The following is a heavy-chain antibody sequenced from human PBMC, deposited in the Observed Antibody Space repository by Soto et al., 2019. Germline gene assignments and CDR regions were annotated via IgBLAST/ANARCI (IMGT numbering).Heavy chain of an antibody. J-gene: IGHJ4*02. D-gene: IGHD2-2*02. CDR1: GFTFSSYS. V-gene: IGHV3-21*01. CDR2: ISSSSSYI. Sequence: GGSLRLSCAASGFTFSSYSLNWVRQATGKGLEWVSYISSSSSYIYYADSVKGRFTISRDNAKNSLYLKMNSLRAEDTAVYYWARDCLVVPAPISRLYGDKAHVDYWGQGT. CDR3: ARDCLVVPAPISRLYGDKAHVDY.